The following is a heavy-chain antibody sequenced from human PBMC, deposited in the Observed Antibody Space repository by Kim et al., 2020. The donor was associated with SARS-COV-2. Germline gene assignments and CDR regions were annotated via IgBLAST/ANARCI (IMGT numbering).Heavy chain of an antibody. Sequence: SETLSLTCTVSGGSISSYYWSWIRQPPGKGLEWIGYIYYSGSTNYNPSLKSRVTISVDTSKNQFSLKLSSVTAADTAVYYCARAHGDYGTRNFDYWGQVT. CDR1: GGSISSYY. V-gene: IGHV4-59*13. CDR3: ARAHGDYGTRNFDY. CDR2: IYYSGST. D-gene: IGHD4-17*01. J-gene: IGHJ4*02.